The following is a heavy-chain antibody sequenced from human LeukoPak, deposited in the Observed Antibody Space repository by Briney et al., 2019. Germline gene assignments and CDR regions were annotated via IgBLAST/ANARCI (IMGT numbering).Heavy chain of an antibody. D-gene: IGHD2-15*01. CDR3: ARLGFCRGDNCLDDY. Sequence: SETLSLTCTVSGGSIRPYYWSWMRQPPGKGPEYVGYIFHTGGTNYNPSLGSRVTVSLDTSKNQFSLKLSSVTAADTAVYYCARLGFCRGDNCLDDYLGQGTLVTVSS. CDR2: IFHTGGT. V-gene: IGHV4-59*08. CDR1: GGSIRPYY. J-gene: IGHJ4*02.